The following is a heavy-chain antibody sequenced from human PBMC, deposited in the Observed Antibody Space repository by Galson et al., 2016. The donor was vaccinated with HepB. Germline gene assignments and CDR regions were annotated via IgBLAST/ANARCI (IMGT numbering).Heavy chain of an antibody. CDR3: AGAFDY. CDR1: GFTFNNYG. V-gene: IGHV3-30*03. CDR2: ISHDGTTT. J-gene: IGHJ4*02. Sequence: SLRLSCAASGFTFNNYGMHWVRQAPGKGLDWVAVISHDGTTTYSADSVKGRFTISRDNSKHTLYLQMTSPRPEDTAIYYCAGAFDYWGQGILVTVSS.